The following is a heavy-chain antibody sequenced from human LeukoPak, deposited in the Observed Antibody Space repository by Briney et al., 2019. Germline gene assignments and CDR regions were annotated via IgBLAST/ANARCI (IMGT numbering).Heavy chain of an antibody. CDR3: AKDTLFGVPRGA. V-gene: IGHV3-23*01. Sequence: GGSLRLSCAASGFTFRDYAMSWVRQAPGKGLEWVSAISGTGGSTYYADSVKGRFTISRDNSKNTLYLQTNSLRAEDTAIYYCAKDTLFGVPRGAWGQGTTVTVSS. CDR2: ISGTGGST. CDR1: GFTFRDYA. J-gene: IGHJ6*02. D-gene: IGHD3-3*01.